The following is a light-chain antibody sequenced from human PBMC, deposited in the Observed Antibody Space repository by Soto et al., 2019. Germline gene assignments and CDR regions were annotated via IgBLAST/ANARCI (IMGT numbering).Light chain of an antibody. CDR3: QQYNNWPRT. V-gene: IGKV3-15*01. Sequence: EIVMTQSPATLSVSRGERATLSCRASQSLSSDLAWYQQKPGQAPRLLIYGAATRAAGFPPRFSGSGSGTEFTLTISSLQSEDFAVYYCQQYNNWPRTFGQGTKVDIK. J-gene: IGKJ1*01. CDR1: QSLSSD. CDR2: GAA.